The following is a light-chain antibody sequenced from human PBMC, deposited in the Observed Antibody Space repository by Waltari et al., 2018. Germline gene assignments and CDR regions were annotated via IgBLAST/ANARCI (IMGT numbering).Light chain of an antibody. CDR3: QVWDTTSDRVV. V-gene: IGLV3-21*02. Sequence: SYVLTQPPSASVATGETARITCGGDNVGSKSVHWYQQKPGQVPLLVVYDDSARPSGITDRFSASNSGNTATLTISRVENGDEADYYCQVWDTTSDRVVFGGGTKLTVL. CDR2: DDS. CDR1: NVGSKS. J-gene: IGLJ2*01.